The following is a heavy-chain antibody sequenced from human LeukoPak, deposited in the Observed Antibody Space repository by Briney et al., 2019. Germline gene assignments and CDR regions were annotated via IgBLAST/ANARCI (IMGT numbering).Heavy chain of an antibody. CDR1: GGSISSSSYY. CDR2: IYYSGRT. CDR3: ARHNKAFDI. J-gene: IGHJ3*02. V-gene: IGHV4-39*01. D-gene: IGHD2/OR15-2a*01. Sequence: SSETLSLTCSVPGGSISSSSYYWGWIRQPPGKGLEWIGSIYYSGRTYYNPSLKSRDTISVDTSKSQFSLKLSSVTAADTAVYYCARHNKAFDIWGQGTMVTVSS.